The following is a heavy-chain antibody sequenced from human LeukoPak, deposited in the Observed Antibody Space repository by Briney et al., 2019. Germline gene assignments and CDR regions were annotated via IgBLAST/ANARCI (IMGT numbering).Heavy chain of an antibody. J-gene: IGHJ6*02. D-gene: IGHD1-26*01. V-gene: IGHV3-53*01. Sequence: GGSLRLSCAASGFTVSSNYMSWVRQAPGKGLEWVSVIYSGGSTYYADSVKGRFTISRDNSKNTLYLQMNSLRAEDTAVYYCARDRVGATTYYGMDVWGQGTTVTVSS. CDR2: IYSGGST. CDR1: GFTVSSNY. CDR3: ARDRVGATTYYGMDV.